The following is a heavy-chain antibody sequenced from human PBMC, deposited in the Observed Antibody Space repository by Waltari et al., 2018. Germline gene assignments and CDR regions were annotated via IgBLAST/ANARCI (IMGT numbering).Heavy chain of an antibody. CDR2: IYTGGST. Sequence: EVQLLESGGGLVQPGGSLCVPCSAPGFTFSSNAMSWVRQAPGKGLVWVSVIYTGGSTYYADRVKGRSTIYRDNSKNKLYLEMDRREAGDTAVYYCSQPTVAGQRDYCGQGTLVTVSS. V-gene: IGHV3-23*03. J-gene: IGHJ4*02. D-gene: IGHD6-19*01. CDR3: SQPTVAGQRDY. CDR1: GFTFSSNA.